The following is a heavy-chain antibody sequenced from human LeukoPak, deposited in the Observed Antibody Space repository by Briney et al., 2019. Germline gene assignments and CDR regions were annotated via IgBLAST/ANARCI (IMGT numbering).Heavy chain of an antibody. D-gene: IGHD6-13*01. J-gene: IGHJ6*02. V-gene: IGHV4-39*01. Sequence: SETLSLTCTVSGGSISSSSYYWGWIRQPPGKGLEWIGSIYYSGSTYYNPSLKSRVTISVDTSKNQFSLKLSSVTAADTAVYYCARSRQQTYYYYYGMDVWGQGTTVTVSS. CDR2: IYYSGST. CDR1: GGSISSSSYY. CDR3: ARSRQQTYYYYYGMDV.